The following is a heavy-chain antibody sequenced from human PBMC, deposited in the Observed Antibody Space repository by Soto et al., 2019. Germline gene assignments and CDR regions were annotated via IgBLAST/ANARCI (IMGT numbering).Heavy chain of an antibody. D-gene: IGHD2-15*01. V-gene: IGHV1-18*04. Sequence: ASVKVSCKASGYTFTSYGISWVRQAPGQGLKWMGRISAYNGNANYAQKLQGRVTMTTDTSTSTAYMELRSLRSDDTAVYYCATQGCGGSCYRYYYYYGMDVWGQGTTVTVSS. J-gene: IGHJ6*02. CDR2: ISAYNGNA. CDR1: GYTFTSYG. CDR3: ATQGCGGSCYRYYYYYGMDV.